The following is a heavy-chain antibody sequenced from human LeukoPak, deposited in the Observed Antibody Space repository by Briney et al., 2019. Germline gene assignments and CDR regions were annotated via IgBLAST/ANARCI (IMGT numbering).Heavy chain of an antibody. CDR3: VRDTQWELLAQ. CDR1: GFVFSDYS. D-gene: IGHD1-26*01. CDR2: ISSSSGYI. V-gene: IGHV3-21*01. Sequence: GGSLRLSCAASGFVFSDYSMHWVRHAPGKGLEWVSCISSSSGYIFYADSVKGRFTVSRDNAKNSLFLHMNRLGVEDTAIYFCVRDTQWELLAQWGQGTVVTVSS. J-gene: IGHJ4*02.